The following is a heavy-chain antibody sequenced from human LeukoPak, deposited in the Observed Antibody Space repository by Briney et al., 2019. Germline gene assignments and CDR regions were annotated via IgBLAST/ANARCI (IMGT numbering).Heavy chain of an antibody. CDR2: ISAYNGNT. CDR3: TRTHSSGWYSVGYYYMDV. D-gene: IGHD6-19*01. J-gene: IGHJ6*03. CDR1: GYTFTSYG. Sequence: ASVKVSCKASGYTFTSYGISWVRQAPGQGLEWMGWISAYNGNTNYAQKLQGRVTMTTDTSTSTAYMDLRSLRSDDTAVYYCTRTHSSGWYSVGYYYMDVWGKGTTVTVSS. V-gene: IGHV1-18*01.